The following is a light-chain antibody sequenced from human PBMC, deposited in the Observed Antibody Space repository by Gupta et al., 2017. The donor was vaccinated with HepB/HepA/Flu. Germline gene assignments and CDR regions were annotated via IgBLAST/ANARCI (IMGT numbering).Light chain of an antibody. CDR3: QHSDNMPWT. Sequence: DIQMTQSPSSLSASVGDRVTITCRASQDIRNYLNWYQQKPGKAPKLLIYATSRVQSGVPSRFNGSGSGTEFTLTINRLQPEDFATYSCQHSDNMPWTFGQGTKVDIK. V-gene: IGKV1-39*01. CDR2: ATS. CDR1: QDIRNY. J-gene: IGKJ1*01.